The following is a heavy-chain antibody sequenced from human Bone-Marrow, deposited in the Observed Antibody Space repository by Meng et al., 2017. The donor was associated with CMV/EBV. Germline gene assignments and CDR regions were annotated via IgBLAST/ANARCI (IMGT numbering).Heavy chain of an antibody. CDR3: ARLSFVLAAVVGGAFDI. Sequence: LSLTCAASGFTFSSYWMSWVRQAPGKGLEWVAVISYDGSNKYYADSVKGRFTISRDNSKNTLYLQMNSLRAEDTAVYYCARLSFVLAAVVGGAFDISGQGTMVTVSS. V-gene: IGHV3-30-3*01. CDR1: GFTFSSYW. D-gene: IGHD6-13*01. J-gene: IGHJ3*02. CDR2: ISYDGSNK.